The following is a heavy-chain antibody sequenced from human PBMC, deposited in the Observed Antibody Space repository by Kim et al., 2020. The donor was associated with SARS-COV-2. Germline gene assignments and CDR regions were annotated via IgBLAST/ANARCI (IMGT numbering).Heavy chain of an antibody. CDR1: GFTFSSYS. D-gene: IGHD6-25*01. CDR3: ARDSGISFDY. J-gene: IGHJ4*02. CDR2: ISSSSTI. Sequence: GGSLRLSCAASGFTFSSYSMNWVRQAPGKGLEWVSYISSSSTIYYADSVKGRFTISRDNAKNSLYLQMNSLRDEDTAVYYCARDSGISFDYWGQGTLVTV. V-gene: IGHV3-48*02.